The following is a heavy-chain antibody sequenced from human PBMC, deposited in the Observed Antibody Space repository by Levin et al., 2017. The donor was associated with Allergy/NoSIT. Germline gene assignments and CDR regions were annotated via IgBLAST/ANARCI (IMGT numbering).Heavy chain of an antibody. CDR3: CRGNTWSWRFDL. V-gene: IGHV4-59*01. Sequence: SETLSLTCNVSGGSISGFYWNWIRQPPGKGLEWIAYIHDSGSTVYNPSLKSRVTISVDASKNQFSLKVNSVTAADTAMYYCCRGNTWSWRFDLWGQGTLVTVSS. CDR2: IHDSGST. D-gene: IGHD2-2*02. CDR1: GGSISGFY. J-gene: IGHJ4*02.